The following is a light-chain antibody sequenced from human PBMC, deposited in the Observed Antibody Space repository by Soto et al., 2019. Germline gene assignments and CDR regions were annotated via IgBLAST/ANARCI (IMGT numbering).Light chain of an antibody. CDR1: ISDVGGYDY. CDR3: SSYTTSTTYV. V-gene: IGLV2-14*01. CDR2: DVS. J-gene: IGLJ1*01. Sequence: LTQPASVSGSPGQSITISCTGTISDVGGYDYVSWYQQHPGKAPKLMIYDVSNRPSGVSNRFSGSKSGNTASLTISGLQADDEADYYCSSYTTSTTYVFGTGTKVTVL.